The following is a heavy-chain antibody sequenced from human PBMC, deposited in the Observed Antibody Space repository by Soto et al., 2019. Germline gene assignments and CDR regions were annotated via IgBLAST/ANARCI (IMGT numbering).Heavy chain of an antibody. Sequence: QPGGSLRLSCAASGFTFSSYGMHWVRQAPGKGLEWVAVISYDGSNKYYADSVKGRFTISRDNSKNTLYLQMNSLRAEDTAVYYCTTNWFDPWGQGTLVTVSS. CDR2: ISYDGSNK. V-gene: IGHV3-30*03. J-gene: IGHJ5*02. D-gene: IGHD1-26*01. CDR3: TTNWFDP. CDR1: GFTFSSYG.